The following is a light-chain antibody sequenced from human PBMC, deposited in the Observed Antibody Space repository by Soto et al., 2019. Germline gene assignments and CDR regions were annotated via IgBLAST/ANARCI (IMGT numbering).Light chain of an antibody. CDR1: QGISSA. Sequence: AIQLTQSPSSLSASVGDRVIITCRASQGISSALAWYQQKPRKAPKLLIYDASSLESGVPSRFSGSGSGTDFTLTISSLQPEDFATYYCQQFNNYPLTFGGGTKVESK. J-gene: IGKJ4*01. CDR2: DAS. V-gene: IGKV1D-13*01. CDR3: QQFNNYPLT.